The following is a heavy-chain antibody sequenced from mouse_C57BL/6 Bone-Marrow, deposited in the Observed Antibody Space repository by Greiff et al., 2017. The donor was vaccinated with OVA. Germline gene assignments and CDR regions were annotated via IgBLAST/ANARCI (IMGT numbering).Heavy chain of an antibody. CDR3: TRPLDYYAMDY. J-gene: IGHJ4*01. CDR2: IYPGSGST. V-gene: IGHV1-55*01. CDR1: GYTFTSYW. Sequence: QVQLQQPGAELVKPGASVKMSCKASGYTFTSYWITWVKQRPGQGLEWIGDIYPGSGSTNYTEKFKSKATLTVDTSSSTAYMQLSSQTSEDSAVYCCTRPLDYYAMDYWGQGTSVTVSS.